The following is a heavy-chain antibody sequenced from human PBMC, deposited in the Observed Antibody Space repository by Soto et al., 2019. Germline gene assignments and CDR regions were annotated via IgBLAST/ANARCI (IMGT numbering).Heavy chain of an antibody. D-gene: IGHD3-3*01. CDR3: ARNHYDFWSGYYFVDY. CDR1: GGSISSYY. V-gene: IGHV4-59*01. Sequence: QVQLQESCPGLVKPSESLSLTCTVSGGSISSYYWSWIRQPPGKGLEWMGYIYYSGSTNYNPSHTTRVTISVDTSKNQCSLKLSSVTAADTAVYYCARNHYDFWSGYYFVDYWGQGTLVTVSS. CDR2: IYYSGST. J-gene: IGHJ4*02.